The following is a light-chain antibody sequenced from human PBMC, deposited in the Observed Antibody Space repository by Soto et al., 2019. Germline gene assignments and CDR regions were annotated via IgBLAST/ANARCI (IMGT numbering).Light chain of an antibody. V-gene: IGKV3-15*01. CDR2: GAS. CDR3: QQYNNWWT. J-gene: IGKJ1*01. Sequence: EIVMTQSPATLSVSPGERATLSCRASQSINSNLAWYQQKTGQTPRLLIYGASTRATGIPARFSGSGSGTDFTLTISSLQSEDVAVYYCQQYNNWWTFGQGTKVEIK. CDR1: QSINSN.